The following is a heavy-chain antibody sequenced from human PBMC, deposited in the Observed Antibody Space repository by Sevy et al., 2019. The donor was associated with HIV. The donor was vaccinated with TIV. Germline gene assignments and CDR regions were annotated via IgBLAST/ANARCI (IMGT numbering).Heavy chain of an antibody. D-gene: IGHD6-13*01. J-gene: IGHJ4*02. CDR2: IYSGGST. CDR1: GFTVSSNY. V-gene: IGHV3-53*01. CDR3: ARVLRGRAAGTPYFDY. Sequence: GGSLRLSRAASGFTVSSNYMSWVRQAPGKGLEWVSVIYSGGSTYYADSVKGRFTISRDNSKNALYLQMNSLRAEDTAVYYCARVLRGRAAGTPYFDYWGQGTLVTVSS.